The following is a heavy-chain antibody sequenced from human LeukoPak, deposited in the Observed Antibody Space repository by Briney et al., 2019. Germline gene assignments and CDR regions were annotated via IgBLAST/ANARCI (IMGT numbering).Heavy chain of an antibody. J-gene: IGHJ4*02. CDR3: ARVGGKGAYDSSGYYDY. V-gene: IGHV3-30-3*01. D-gene: IGHD3-22*01. CDR1: GFTLSSYA. Sequence: GGSLRLSCAASGFTLSSYATHWVRQAPGKGLEWVAVISYDGSNKYYADSVKGRFTISRDNSKNTLYLQMNSLRAEDTAVYYCARVGGKGAYDSSGYYDYWGQGTLVTVSS. CDR2: ISYDGSNK.